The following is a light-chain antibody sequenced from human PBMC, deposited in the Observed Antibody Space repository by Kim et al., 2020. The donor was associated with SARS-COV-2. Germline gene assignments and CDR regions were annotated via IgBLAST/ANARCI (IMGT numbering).Light chain of an antibody. CDR2: GAS. Sequence: EIVMTQSPATLSVSPGERATLSCRASQSISSKLAWYQQKPGQAPRLLISGASTRATGIPARFSGSGSGTEFTLTISSLQSEDFVVYYCQQYSNWPQTFGQGTKVDIK. J-gene: IGKJ1*01. CDR1: QSISSK. CDR3: QQYSNWPQT. V-gene: IGKV3-15*01.